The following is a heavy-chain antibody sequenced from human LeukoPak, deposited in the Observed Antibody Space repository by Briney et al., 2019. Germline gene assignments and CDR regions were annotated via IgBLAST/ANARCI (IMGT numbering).Heavy chain of an antibody. CDR2: IKEDGSEK. CDR1: GFTFPTFW. Sequence: GGSLRLSCAASGFTFPTFWMAWVRQAPGKGLEWVAKIKEDGSEKDYVDSVKGRFTISRDNSKNTLYLQMNSLRAEDTAVYYCARDSCSSTSCYGGYSFDYWGQGTLVTVSS. D-gene: IGHD2-2*01. J-gene: IGHJ4*02. V-gene: IGHV3-7*01. CDR3: ARDSCSSTSCYGGYSFDY.